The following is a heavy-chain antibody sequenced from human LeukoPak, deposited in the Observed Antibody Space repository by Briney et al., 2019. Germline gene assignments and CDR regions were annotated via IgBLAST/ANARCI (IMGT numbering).Heavy chain of an antibody. CDR1: GGSISSYY. J-gene: IGHJ4*02. CDR2: IHYSGST. CDR3: ARDSGRLLWFGEFLAD. D-gene: IGHD3-10*01. Sequence: SETLSLTCAVSGGSISSYYWSWIRQPPGKGLNRMGNIHYSGSTNYNPSLKSRVTISVDTSKNQFSLKLSSVTAADTAVYYCARDSGRLLWFGEFLADWGQGTLVTVSS. V-gene: IGHV4-59*12.